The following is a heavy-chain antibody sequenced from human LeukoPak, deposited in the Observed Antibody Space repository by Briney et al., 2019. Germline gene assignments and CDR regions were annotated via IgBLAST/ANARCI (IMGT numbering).Heavy chain of an antibody. CDR3: ARDVGYCSGGSCYPPYGMDV. CDR2: IIPIFGIV. Sequence: GSSVKVSCKASGGTFSSYAISWVRQAPGQGLEWMGRIIPIFGIVNYAQKFQGRVTITADKSTSTAYMELSSLRSEDTAVYYCARDVGYCSGGSCYPPYGMDVWGQGTTVTVSS. D-gene: IGHD2-15*01. V-gene: IGHV1-69*04. CDR1: GGTFSSYA. J-gene: IGHJ6*02.